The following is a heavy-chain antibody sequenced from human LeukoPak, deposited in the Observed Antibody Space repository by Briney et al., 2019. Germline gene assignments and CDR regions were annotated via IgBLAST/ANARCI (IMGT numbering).Heavy chain of an antibody. J-gene: IGHJ3*02. D-gene: IGHD1-26*01. V-gene: IGHV4-30-2*01. CDR1: GGSISSGGYS. CDR3: ASSSGSYGAFDI. CDR2: IYHSGST. Sequence: SETLSLTCAVSGGSISSGGYSWSWIRQPPGKGLEWIGYIYHSGSTYYNPSLKSRVTISVDRSKNQFSLKLSSVTAADTAVYYCASSSGSYGAFDIWGQGTMVTVSS.